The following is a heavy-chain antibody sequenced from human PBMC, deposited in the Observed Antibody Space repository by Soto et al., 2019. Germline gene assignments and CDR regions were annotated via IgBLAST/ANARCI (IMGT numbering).Heavy chain of an antibody. V-gene: IGHV4-31*03. J-gene: IGHJ6*02. CDR2: IYYSGST. Sequence: EESGPGLVKPSETLSLICTVCGGSLNNADYFWSWIRHHPENGLEWIGYIYYSGSTRYNPSFKTRATLSIDTSKNQFSLRLKSVTVADTAVYFCARDADYGGSRGGMDVWGRGTTVTVSS. CDR1: GGSLNNADYF. D-gene: IGHD4-17*01. CDR3: ARDADYGGSRGGMDV.